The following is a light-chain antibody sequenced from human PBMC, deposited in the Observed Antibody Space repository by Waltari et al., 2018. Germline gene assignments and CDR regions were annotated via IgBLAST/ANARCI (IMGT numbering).Light chain of an antibody. CDR3: QQYNSYPLT. J-gene: IGKJ4*01. V-gene: IGKV1-5*03. Sequence: DIQMTQSPSTLSASLGDRATITCRASQSISSWLAWYQQKPGKAPKLLIYKASSLESGVPSRFSGSGSGTEFTLTISSLQPDDFATYYCQQYNSYPLTFGGGTKVEIK. CDR1: QSISSW. CDR2: KAS.